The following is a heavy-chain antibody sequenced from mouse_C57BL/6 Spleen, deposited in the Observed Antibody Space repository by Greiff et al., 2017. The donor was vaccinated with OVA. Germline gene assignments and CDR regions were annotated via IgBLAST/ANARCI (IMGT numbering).Heavy chain of an antibody. J-gene: IGHJ4*01. V-gene: IGHV5-17*01. D-gene: IGHD2-4*01. CDR3: ARRKDDYDGGDYAMDY. CDR1: GFTFSDYG. CDR2: ISSGSSTI. Sequence: DVHLVESGGGLVKPGGSLKLSCAASGFTFSDYGMHWVRQAPEKGLEWVGYISSGSSTIYYADKVKGRFTMSGDNAKNTLFLQITSLRSKDSAMYYCARRKDDYDGGDYAMDYWGQGTSVTVSS.